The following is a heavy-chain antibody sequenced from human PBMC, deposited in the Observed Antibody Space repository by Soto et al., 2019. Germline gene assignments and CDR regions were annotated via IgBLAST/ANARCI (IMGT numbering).Heavy chain of an antibody. CDR1: GGSFSGYY. V-gene: IGHV4-34*01. CDR2: INHSGST. CDR3: ARGRRYIVVVPAASSPFEYFQH. D-gene: IGHD2-2*01. Sequence: SETLSLTCAVYGGSFSGYYWSWIRQPPGKGLEWIGEINHSGSTNYNPSLKSRVTISVDTSKNQFSLKLSSVTAADTAVYYCARGRRYIVVVPAASSPFEYFQHWGQGTLVTVSS. J-gene: IGHJ1*01.